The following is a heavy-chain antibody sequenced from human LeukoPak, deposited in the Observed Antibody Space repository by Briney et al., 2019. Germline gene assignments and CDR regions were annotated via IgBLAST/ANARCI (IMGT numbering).Heavy chain of an antibody. CDR1: GFTFSTYW. CDR2: LNTDGSTS. D-gene: IGHD1-26*01. CDR3: TRSPSLGGRYWGFDY. V-gene: IGHV3-74*01. J-gene: IGHJ4*02. Sequence: PGGSLRLSCAASGFTFSTYWMHWVRQAPGKGLVWVSRLNTDGSTSFYADSVKGRFTVSRDNAKNTLYLQMNSLRAEDTAVYYCTRSPSLGGRYWGFDYWGQGALVTVSS.